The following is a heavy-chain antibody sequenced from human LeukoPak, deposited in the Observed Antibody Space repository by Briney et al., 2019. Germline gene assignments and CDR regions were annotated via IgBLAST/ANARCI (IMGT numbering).Heavy chain of an antibody. CDR1: GVSIISSSYY. D-gene: IGHD6-19*01. V-gene: IGHV4-39*07. J-gene: IGHJ4*02. CDR2: IYYSGST. CDR3: VRAMPVAGSFDY. Sequence: SETLSLTCTVSGVSIISSSYYWGWIRQPPRKGLEWIGSIYYSGSTYYNPSLKSRVTISVDKAKNQFSLKLNSVTVADTAVYYCVRAMPVAGSFDYWGQGTLVTVSS.